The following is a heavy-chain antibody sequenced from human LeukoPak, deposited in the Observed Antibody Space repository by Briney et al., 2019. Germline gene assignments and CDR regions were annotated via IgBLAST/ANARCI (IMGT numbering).Heavy chain of an antibody. J-gene: IGHJ4*02. CDR1: GFTFSSYA. Sequence: GGSLRLSCAASGFTFSSYAMHWVRQAPGKGLDYVSAISSNGGSTYYANSVKGRFTISRDNSKNTLYLQMGSLRAEDMAVYYCARARMASSTSVPDYWGQGTLVTVSS. CDR3: ARARMASSTSVPDY. D-gene: IGHD2/OR15-2a*01. CDR2: ISSNGGST. V-gene: IGHV3-64*01.